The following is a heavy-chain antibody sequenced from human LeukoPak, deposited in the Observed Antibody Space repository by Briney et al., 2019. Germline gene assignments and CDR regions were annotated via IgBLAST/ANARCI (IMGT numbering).Heavy chain of an antibody. CDR2: ISSSSSTI. CDR3: ARDHRQTGTNFDY. Sequence: GGSLRLSCAASGSTFSSYSMNWVRQAPGKGLEWVSYISSSSSTIYYADSVKGRFAISRDNAKNSLYLQMNSLRAEDTAVYYCARDHRQTGTNFDYWGQGTLVTVSS. V-gene: IGHV3-48*04. CDR1: GSTFSSYS. D-gene: IGHD1-1*01. J-gene: IGHJ4*02.